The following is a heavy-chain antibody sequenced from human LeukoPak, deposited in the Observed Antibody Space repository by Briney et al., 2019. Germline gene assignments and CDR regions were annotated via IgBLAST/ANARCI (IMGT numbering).Heavy chain of an antibody. CDR1: GASISSSY. V-gene: IGHV4-4*09. CDR2: IYTSGNT. CDR3: ARLQSYGSGRSYYMDV. Sequence: SETLSLTCTVSGASISSSYWSWIRQPPGKGLEWIGYIYTSGNTNYNPSLQSRVTMSVDTSKNQFSLNLTSVTAADTAVYYCARLQSYGSGRSYYMDVWANGATVTVSS. J-gene: IGHJ6*03. D-gene: IGHD3-10*01.